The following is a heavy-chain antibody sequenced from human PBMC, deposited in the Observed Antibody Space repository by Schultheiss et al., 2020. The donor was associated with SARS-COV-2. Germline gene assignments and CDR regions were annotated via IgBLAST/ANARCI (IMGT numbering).Heavy chain of an antibody. CDR1: GFTFSSFG. V-gene: IGHV3-33*01. D-gene: IGHD3-10*01. CDR3: ARDLIYFGSGQWDY. CDR2: IWYDGSHK. J-gene: IGHJ4*02. Sequence: GGSLRLSCAASGFTFSSFGMHRVRQAPGKGLEWVAVIWYDGSHKYYADSVNGRFTISRDNSKNTLYLQMDSLRAEDTALYYCARDLIYFGSGQWDYWGQGALVTVSS.